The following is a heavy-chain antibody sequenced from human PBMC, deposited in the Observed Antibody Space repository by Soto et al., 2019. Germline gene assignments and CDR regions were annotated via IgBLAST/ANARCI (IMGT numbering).Heavy chain of an antibody. Sequence: DSVKVSCKASSDTFTSDYINCVRQAPGQGLEWMGGINTNDGRTTYAQKLKGRVTMTRDTSTSTLYMEVSSRTSEDTAMYYCARSSGGNFGIMIEGTNGLAPWGQGTLVTVSS. J-gene: IGHJ5*02. CDR3: ARSSGGNFGIMIEGTNGLAP. CDR1: SDTFTSDY. V-gene: IGHV1-18*01. D-gene: IGHD3-22*01. CDR2: INTNDGRT.